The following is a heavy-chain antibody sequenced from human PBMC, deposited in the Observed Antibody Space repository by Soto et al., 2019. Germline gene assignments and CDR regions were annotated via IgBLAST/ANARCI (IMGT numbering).Heavy chain of an antibody. D-gene: IGHD2-2*01. V-gene: IGHV3-30*18. CDR1: GFTFGHYA. CDR3: AKDGGPVYCNSPGCSAKHCDS. Sequence: QVQLEESGGGVVQPGRSLSLSCAASGFTFGHYAMHWVRQAPGKGLEWLAIISYDGDNEYYAGSVRGRFTISRDNSKNTLYLQTNNLRHEDTAVYYCAKDGGPVYCNSPGCSAKHCDSWGQGTLVTVSS. CDR2: ISYDGDNE. J-gene: IGHJ4*02.